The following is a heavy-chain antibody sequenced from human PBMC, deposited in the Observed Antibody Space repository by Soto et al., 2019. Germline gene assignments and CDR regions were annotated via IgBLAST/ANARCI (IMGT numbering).Heavy chain of an antibody. CDR3: TRGPPGDKVDY. J-gene: IGHJ4*02. CDR1: GGSFSVYY. V-gene: IGHV4-34*01. D-gene: IGHD7-27*01. Sequence: SETLSLTCAVYGGSFSVYYWTWIRQPPGTGLEWIGEINHSGSTNYNPSLKSRVTISVDTSKNQFSLKLNSVIAADTAVYYCTRGPPGDKVDYWGQGTLVTVSS. CDR2: INHSGST.